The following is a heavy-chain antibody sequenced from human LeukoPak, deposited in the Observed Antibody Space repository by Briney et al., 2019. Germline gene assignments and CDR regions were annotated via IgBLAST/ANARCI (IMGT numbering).Heavy chain of an antibody. Sequence: PSETLSLTCTVSGGSISSGSYYWSWIRQPAGKGLEWIGRIYTSRSTNYNPSLKSRVTISVDTSKNQFSLKLSSVTAADTAVYYCARGTVTKPFDYWGQGTLVTVSS. CDR2: IYTSRST. J-gene: IGHJ4*02. CDR1: GGSISSGSYY. D-gene: IGHD4-17*01. V-gene: IGHV4-61*02. CDR3: ARGTVTKPFDY.